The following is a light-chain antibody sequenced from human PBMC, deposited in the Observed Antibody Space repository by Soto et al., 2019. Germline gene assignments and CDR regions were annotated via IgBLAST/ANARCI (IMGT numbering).Light chain of an antibody. J-gene: IGKJ2*01. V-gene: IGKV3-20*01. CDR2: GAS. CDR1: QSVSSSY. Sequence: EIVLTQSPGTLSLSPGERATLSCRASQSVSSSYLAWNQQKPGQAPRLLIYGASSRATGIPDRFSGSGSGTDFTLTISRLEPEDFAVYYCQQYGSSLYTVGQGTKLEIK. CDR3: QQYGSSLYT.